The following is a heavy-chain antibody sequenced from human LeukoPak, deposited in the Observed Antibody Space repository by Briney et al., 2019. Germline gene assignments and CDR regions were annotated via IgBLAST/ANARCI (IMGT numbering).Heavy chain of an antibody. J-gene: IGHJ3*02. Sequence: PGGSLRLSCAASGFTVSSNYMSWVRQAPGKGLEWVSVIYSGGSTYYADSVKGRFTISRDNSKNTLYLQMNSLRAEDTAVYYCAKVSLLWFGEPSAFDIWGQGTMVTVSS. V-gene: IGHV3-53*01. CDR2: IYSGGST. CDR1: GFTVSSNY. D-gene: IGHD3-10*01. CDR3: AKVSLLWFGEPSAFDI.